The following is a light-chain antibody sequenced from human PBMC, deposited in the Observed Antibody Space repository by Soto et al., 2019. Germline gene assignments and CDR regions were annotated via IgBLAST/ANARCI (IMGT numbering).Light chain of an antibody. CDR2: KAS. J-gene: IGKJ2*01. CDR3: QQYHSYPYT. CDR1: QSISSW. V-gene: IGKV1-5*03. Sequence: DIQMTQSPSTLSASVGDRVTITCRASQSISSWLSWYQQKPGKAPKVLISKASTLQSGVPSRFSGSRSATEFTLTVSSLQPDDFATYHCQQYHSYPYTLGQGTKLEIE.